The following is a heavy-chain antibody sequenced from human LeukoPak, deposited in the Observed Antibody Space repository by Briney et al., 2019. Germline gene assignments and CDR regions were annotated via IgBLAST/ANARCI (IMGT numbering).Heavy chain of an antibody. CDR3: ARDLRDIVVVVAATGWFDP. V-gene: IGHV1-69*13. CDR1: GGTFSSYA. D-gene: IGHD2-15*01. J-gene: IGHJ5*02. Sequence: GASVKVSFKASGGTFSSYAISWVRQAHGQGLEWMGGIIPIFGTANYAQKFQGRVTITADESTSTAYMELSSLRSEDTAVYYCARDLRDIVVVVAATGWFDPWGQGTLVTVSS. CDR2: IIPIFGTA.